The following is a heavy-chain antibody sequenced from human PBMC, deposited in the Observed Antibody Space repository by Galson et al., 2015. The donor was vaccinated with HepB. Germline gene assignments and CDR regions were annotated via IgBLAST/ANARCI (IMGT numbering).Heavy chain of an antibody. Sequence: SLTCAVSGDSISNDRWWSWVRQPPGEGLEWIGEAYHSGGTNYRPSLKSRVTISVDKSRNQFSLKLTSVTAADTAVYYCARAKEGRCYFDYWGQGTLVTVSS. CDR1: GDSISNDRW. D-gene: IGHD2-8*01. J-gene: IGHJ4*02. CDR3: ARAKEGRCYFDY. V-gene: IGHV4-4*02. CDR2: AYHSGGT.